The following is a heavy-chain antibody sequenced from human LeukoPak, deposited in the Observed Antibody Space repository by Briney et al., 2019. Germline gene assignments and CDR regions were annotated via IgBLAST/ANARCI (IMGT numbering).Heavy chain of an antibody. CDR3: ARGPHIVVVTAIDY. V-gene: IGHV3-33*01. Sequence: GGSLRLSCAASGFILSDYGMHWVRQAPGKGLEWVAVIWYDGSNKNYADSVEGRFTISRDNAKNTLYLQMNSLRAEDTAVYYCARGPHIVVVTAIDYWGQGTLVTVSS. CDR2: IWYDGSNK. J-gene: IGHJ4*02. D-gene: IGHD2-21*02. CDR1: GFILSDYG.